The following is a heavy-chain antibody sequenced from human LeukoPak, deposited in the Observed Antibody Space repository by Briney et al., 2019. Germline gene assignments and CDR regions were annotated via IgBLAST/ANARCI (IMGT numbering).Heavy chain of an antibody. CDR2: IYTSGST. V-gene: IGHV4-61*02. CDR3: ARMYGGYATR. J-gene: IGHJ4*02. Sequence: TLSLTCTVSGGSISSGSYYWSWLPQPAGKGLEWIGRIYTSGSTNYNPSLKSRVTISVDTSKNQFSLKLSSVTAADTAVYYCARMYGGYATRWGQGTLVTVSS. D-gene: IGHD5-12*01. CDR1: GGSISSGSYY.